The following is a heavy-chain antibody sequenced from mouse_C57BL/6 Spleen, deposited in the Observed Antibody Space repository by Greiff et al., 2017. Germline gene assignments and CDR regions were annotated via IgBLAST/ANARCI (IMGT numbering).Heavy chain of an antibody. CDR1: GFSLTSYG. J-gene: IGHJ3*01. D-gene: IGHD2-4*01. CDR3: ATHIYYDYGGFAY. Sequence: VQGVESGPGLVAPSQSLSITCTVSGFSLTSYGVDWVRQSPGKGLEWLGVIWGVGSTNYNSALKSRLSISKDNAKSQVFLKMNSLQTDDTAMYYCATHIYYDYGGFAYWGQGTLVTVSA. V-gene: IGHV2-6*01. CDR2: IWGVGST.